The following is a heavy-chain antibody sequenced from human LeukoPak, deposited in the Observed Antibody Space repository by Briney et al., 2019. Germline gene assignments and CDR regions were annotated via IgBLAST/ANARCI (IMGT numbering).Heavy chain of an antibody. Sequence: GASVKVSCKASGYTFTSYGISWVRQAPGQGLEWMGWISAYNGNTNYAQKLQGRVTMTTDTSTSTAYMELRSLRSDDTAVYYCARILITFGGVIVTPIWGQGTLVTVSS. D-gene: IGHD3-16*02. J-gene: IGHJ4*02. CDR2: ISAYNGNT. CDR1: GYTFTSYG. V-gene: IGHV1-18*01. CDR3: ARILITFGGVIVTPI.